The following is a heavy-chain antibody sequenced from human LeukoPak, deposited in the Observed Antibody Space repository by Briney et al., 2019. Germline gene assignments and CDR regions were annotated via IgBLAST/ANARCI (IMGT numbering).Heavy chain of an antibody. D-gene: IGHD3-22*01. J-gene: IGHJ1*01. V-gene: IGHV3-11*04. CDR1: GFTFSDYY. CDR2: ISSSGSTI. CDR3: ASSSYYYDSSGYYYLPDYFQH. Sequence: GGSLRLSCAASGFTFSDYYMSWIRQAPGKGLEWVSYISSSGSTIYYADSVMGRFTISRDNSKNTLYLQMNSLRAEDTAVYYCASSSYYYDSSGYYYLPDYFQHWGQGTLVTVSS.